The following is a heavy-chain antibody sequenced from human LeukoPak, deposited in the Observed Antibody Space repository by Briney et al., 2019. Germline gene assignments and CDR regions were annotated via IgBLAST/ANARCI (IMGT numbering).Heavy chain of an antibody. CDR3: ARDQGHYYMDV. CDR2: ISYDGSNK. CDR1: GFTFSSYA. Sequence: SGGSLRLSCAASGFTFSSYAMHWVRQAPGKGLEWVAVISYDGSNKYYADSVKGRFTISRDNSKNTLYLQMNSLRAEDTAVYYCARDQGHYYMDVWGKGTTVTVSS. V-gene: IGHV3-30*04. J-gene: IGHJ6*03.